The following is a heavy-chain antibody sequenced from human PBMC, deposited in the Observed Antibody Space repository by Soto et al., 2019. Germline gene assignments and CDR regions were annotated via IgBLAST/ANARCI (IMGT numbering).Heavy chain of an antibody. CDR1: GYTFTSYG. Sequence: GASVKVSCKASGYTFTSYGISWVRQAPGQGLEWMGWISAYNGNTNYAQKLQGRVTMTTDASTSTAYMELRSLRSDDTAVYYCARELHYYGSGSYYSVSIRWFDYWGQGTLVTVSS. D-gene: IGHD3-10*01. J-gene: IGHJ4*02. CDR2: ISAYNGNT. V-gene: IGHV1-18*01. CDR3: ARELHYYGSGSYYSVSIRWFDY.